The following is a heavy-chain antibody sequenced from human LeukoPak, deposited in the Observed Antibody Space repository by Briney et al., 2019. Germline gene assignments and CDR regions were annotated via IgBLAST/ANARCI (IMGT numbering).Heavy chain of an antibody. D-gene: IGHD5-24*01. CDR2: IYYNGST. V-gene: IGHV4-59*01. CDR3: ARDGYNLYAFDI. Sequence: SETLSLTCTVSGGSISSYYWSWIRQPPGKGLELIGYIYYNGSTNYNPSLKSRVTISVDKSKNQFSLKLSSVPGADTVVYYWARDGYNLYAFDIWGQGTMVTVSS. J-gene: IGHJ3*02. CDR1: GGSISSYY.